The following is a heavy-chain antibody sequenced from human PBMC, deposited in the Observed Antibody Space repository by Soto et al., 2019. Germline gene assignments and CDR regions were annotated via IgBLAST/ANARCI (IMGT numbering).Heavy chain of an antibody. CDR3: ATESGSTYGYFDH. Sequence: TLSLTCTVSGGSISSSSYYWGWIRQPPGKGLEWIGSIYYSGSTYYNPSLKSRVTISVDRSKNQFTLRLTSVTDADTAVYFCATESGSTYGYFDHWGQGTQVTVSS. J-gene: IGHJ4*02. D-gene: IGHD5-18*01. CDR2: IYYSGST. V-gene: IGHV4-39*03. CDR1: GGSISSSSYY.